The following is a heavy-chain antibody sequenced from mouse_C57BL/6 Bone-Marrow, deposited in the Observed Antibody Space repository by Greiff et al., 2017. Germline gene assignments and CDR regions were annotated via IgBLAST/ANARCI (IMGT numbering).Heavy chain of an antibody. CDR3: AREGEITTMDY. CDR2: ISYDGSN. J-gene: IGHJ4*01. CDR1: GYSITSGYY. Sequence: EVQRVESGPGLVKPSQSLSLTCSVTGYSITSGYYWNWIRQFPGNKLEWMGYISYDGSNNYNPSLKNRISITRDTSKNQFFLKLNSVTTEDTATYYCAREGEITTMDYWGQGTSVTVSS. V-gene: IGHV3-6*01. D-gene: IGHD1-1*01.